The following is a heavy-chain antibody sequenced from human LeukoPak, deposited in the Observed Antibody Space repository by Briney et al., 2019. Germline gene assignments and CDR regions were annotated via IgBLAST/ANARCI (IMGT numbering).Heavy chain of an antibody. J-gene: IGHJ4*02. D-gene: IGHD2-2*02. CDR3: ASELGYCSSTSCYKGVY. CDR2: ISAYNGNT. Sequence: ASVKVSCKASGYTFTSYGISWVRQAPGQGLEWMGWISAYNGNTNYAQKLQGRVTMTTDTSTSTAYMELRSLRSDDTAVYYCASELGYCSSTSCYKGVYWGQGTLVTVSS. CDR1: GYTFTSYG. V-gene: IGHV1-18*01.